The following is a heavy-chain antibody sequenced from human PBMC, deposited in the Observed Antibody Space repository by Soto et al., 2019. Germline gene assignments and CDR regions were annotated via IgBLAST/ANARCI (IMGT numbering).Heavy chain of an antibody. D-gene: IGHD1-1*01. Sequence: ELHVVESGGGLIHPGGSLRLSCGASGFTVNSNYMSWVRQAPGKGLEWVSVIYSGGDIYYADSVKGRFTISRDDSKNTVYLQMNSLRADDAAIYYCAKGNLEGLDFWGQGTLVFVSS. J-gene: IGHJ4*02. CDR1: GFTVNSNY. CDR3: AKGNLEGLDF. CDR2: IYSGGDI. V-gene: IGHV3-53*01.